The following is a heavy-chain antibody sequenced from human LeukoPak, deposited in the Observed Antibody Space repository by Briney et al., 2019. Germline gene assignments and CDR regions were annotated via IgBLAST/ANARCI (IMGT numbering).Heavy chain of an antibody. D-gene: IGHD5-18*01. J-gene: IGHJ1*01. Sequence: GGSLRLSCAVSGFTFSSYGMSWVRQAPGKGLEWASAISGSGASTYYADSVKGRFTISRDNSKNTLYLHMNSLRAEDTAIYYCAKGTQQFGFQHWGQGTLVTVSS. CDR3: AKGTQQFGFQH. V-gene: IGHV3-23*01. CDR1: GFTFSSYG. CDR2: ISGSGAST.